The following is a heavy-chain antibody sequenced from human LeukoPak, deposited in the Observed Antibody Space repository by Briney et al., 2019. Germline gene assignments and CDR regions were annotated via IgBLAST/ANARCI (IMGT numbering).Heavy chain of an antibody. CDR3: ARVKAAAGILDY. V-gene: IGHV3-48*04. D-gene: IGHD6-13*01. CDR1: GFTFSNYY. J-gene: IGHJ4*02. CDR2: ISGDSNTM. Sequence: GSLSLSCAASGFTFSNYYMNWVRQAPGKGLEWVSYISGDSNTMYYADSVKGRFTISRDNAKNSLYLQMNSLRAEDTAVYYCARVKAAAGILDYWGQGTLSPSPQ.